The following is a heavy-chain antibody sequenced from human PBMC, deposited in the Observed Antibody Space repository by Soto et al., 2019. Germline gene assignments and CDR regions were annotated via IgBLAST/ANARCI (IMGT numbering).Heavy chain of an antibody. J-gene: IGHJ4*02. CDR3: ARDLGGWPDY. CDR2: ISASNGNT. D-gene: IGHD2-15*01. V-gene: IGHV1-3*01. CDR1: GYTFTGYY. Sequence: ASVKVSCKASGYTFTGYYMHWVRQAPGQRLEWMGWISASNGNTNYSQKFQGRVTITRDTSASTAYMELSSLRSEDTAVYYCARDLGGWPDYWGQGTLVTVSS.